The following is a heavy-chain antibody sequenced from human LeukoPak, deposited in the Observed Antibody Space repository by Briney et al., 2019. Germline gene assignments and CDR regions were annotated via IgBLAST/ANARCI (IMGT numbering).Heavy chain of an antibody. V-gene: IGHV4-59*01. J-gene: IGHJ4*02. CDR1: GGSISSYY. Sequence: SETLSLTCTVSGGSISSYYWSWIRQPPGKGLEWIGYIYYSGSTNYNPSLKSRVTISVDTSKNQFSLKLSSVTAADTAVYYCARNVGSYSPHFDYWGQGTLVTVSS. CDR2: IYYSGST. CDR3: ARNVGSYSPHFDY. D-gene: IGHD1-26*01.